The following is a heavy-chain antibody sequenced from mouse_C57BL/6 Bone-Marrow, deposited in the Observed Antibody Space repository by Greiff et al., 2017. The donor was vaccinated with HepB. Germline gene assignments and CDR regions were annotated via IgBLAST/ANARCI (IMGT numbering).Heavy chain of an antibody. CDR3: ARQKGRNEYDVRAMDY. J-gene: IGHJ4*01. V-gene: IGHV5-6*01. D-gene: IGHD2-4*01. CDR2: ISSGGSYT. CDR1: GFTFSSYG. Sequence: EVQRVESGGDLVKPGGSLKLSCAASGFTFSSYGMSWVRQTPDKRLEWVATISSGGSYTYYPDSVKGRFTISRDNAKNTLYLQMSSLKSEDTAMYYCARQKGRNEYDVRAMDYWGQGTSVTVSS.